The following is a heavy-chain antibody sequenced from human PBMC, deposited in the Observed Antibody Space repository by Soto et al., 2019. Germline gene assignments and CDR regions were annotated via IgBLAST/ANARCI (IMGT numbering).Heavy chain of an antibody. V-gene: IGHV3-30*18. CDR2: ISYDGNNK. Sequence: PGGSLRLSCAASGFSLSNNCMHWVRQAPGKGLEWVAVISYDGNNKYYADSVKGRFTISRDNSKNTVYLEMNNLRAEDTAMYYCAKGGSGNYLTYYYYYGMDVWGQGTTVTVSS. CDR1: GFSLSNNC. J-gene: IGHJ6*02. D-gene: IGHD3-22*01. CDR3: AKGGSGNYLTYYYYYGMDV.